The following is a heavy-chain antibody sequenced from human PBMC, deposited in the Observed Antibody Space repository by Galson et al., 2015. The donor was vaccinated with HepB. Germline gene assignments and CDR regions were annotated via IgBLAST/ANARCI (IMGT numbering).Heavy chain of an antibody. CDR2: INSDGSST. V-gene: IGHV3-74*01. Sequence: SLRLSCAASGFTFSSYWMHWVRQAPGKGLVWVSRINSDGSSTSYADSVKGRFTISRDNAKNTLYLQMNSLRAEDTAVYYCARGGYYDFWSGYYYYGMDVWGQGTTVTVSS. J-gene: IGHJ6*02. CDR1: GFTFSSYW. D-gene: IGHD3-3*01. CDR3: ARGGYYDFWSGYYYYGMDV.